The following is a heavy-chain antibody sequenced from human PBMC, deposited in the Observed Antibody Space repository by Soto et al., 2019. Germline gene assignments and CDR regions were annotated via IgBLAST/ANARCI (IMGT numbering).Heavy chain of an antibody. D-gene: IGHD6-19*01. CDR1: GFTFSSYA. V-gene: IGHV3-23*01. CDR3: AKVWGKGGIAVAVYDY. J-gene: IGHJ4*02. Sequence: EVQLLESGGGLVQPGGSLRLSCAASGFTFSSYAMSWVRQAPGKGLEWVSASSGSGGSTYYADAVKGRFTISRDNSKHTRYLQMNSLRAEDTAVYYCAKVWGKGGIAVAVYDYWGQGTLVTVSS. CDR2: SSGSGGST.